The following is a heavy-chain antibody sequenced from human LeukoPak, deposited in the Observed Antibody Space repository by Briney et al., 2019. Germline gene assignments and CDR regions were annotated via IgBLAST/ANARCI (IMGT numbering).Heavy chain of an antibody. J-gene: IGHJ4*02. CDR3: ARHSWQWQVDY. D-gene: IGHD6-19*01. CDR2: IYTSGST. V-gene: IGHV4-4*09. CDR1: GGSISSYY. Sequence: SETLSLTCTVSGGSISSYYWSWIRQPPGKGLEWIGYIYTSGSTNYNPSLKSRVTISVDTSKNQFSLKLSSVTAADTAVYYCARHSWQWQVDYWGQGTLVTVSS.